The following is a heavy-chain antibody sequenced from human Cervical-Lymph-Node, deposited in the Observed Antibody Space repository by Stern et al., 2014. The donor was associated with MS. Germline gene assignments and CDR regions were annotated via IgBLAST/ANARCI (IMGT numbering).Heavy chain of an antibody. CDR2: IIPILGLA. V-gene: IGHV1-69*09. Sequence: QVQLVQSGAEVKKPGSSMNVSCKPSGGTFSSSYAITWMRQAPGQRLGWMGRIIPILGLANYAQKFQGRVTITADTSTSTTYMELSSLRSEDTAVYYCARGVVSNRAAATLHNLFDPWGQGTLVTVSS. CDR3: ARGVVSNRAAATLHNLFDP. CDR1: GGTFSSSYA. D-gene: IGHD2-15*01. J-gene: IGHJ5*02.